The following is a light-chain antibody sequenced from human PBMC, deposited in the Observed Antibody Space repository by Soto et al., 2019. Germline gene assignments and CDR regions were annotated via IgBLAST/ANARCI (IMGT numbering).Light chain of an antibody. J-gene: IGKJ2*01. CDR3: QQYGSSPPYT. CDR1: QSVSSSY. Sequence: EIVLTQSPATLSLSPGERATLSCRASQSVSSSYLAWYQQNPGEAPSLLSYVASSRATGIPDRFSGSGSGTYFPLTISRLEPEDFAVYYYQQYGSSPPYTFGQGTKLEIK. V-gene: IGKV3-20*01. CDR2: VAS.